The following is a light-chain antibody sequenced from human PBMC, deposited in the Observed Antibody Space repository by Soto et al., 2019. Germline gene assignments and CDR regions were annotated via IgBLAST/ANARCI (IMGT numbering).Light chain of an antibody. CDR3: QQANSFPLT. CDR1: QAIDSW. Sequence: IQMTQSPSSVSASVGDRVTITCRASQAIDSWLAWYQQKPGEAPKLLIFTGSLLHSGVPPRFSGSGSGTDFTLTISSLQPEDFASYFCQQANSFPLTFGGGTKVDIK. CDR2: TGS. J-gene: IGKJ4*01. V-gene: IGKV1-12*01.